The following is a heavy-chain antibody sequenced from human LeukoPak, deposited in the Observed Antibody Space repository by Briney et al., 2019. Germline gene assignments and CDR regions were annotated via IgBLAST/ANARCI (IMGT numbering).Heavy chain of an antibody. CDR3: ARIGEDGMDV. Sequence: GGSLRLSCAASGFTFSSYEMNWVRQAPGKGLEWVSYISSSGSTIYYADSVKGRFTISRDNAKNSLYLQMNSLRAEDTAVYYCARIGEDGMDVWGKGTTATVSS. J-gene: IGHJ6*04. V-gene: IGHV3-48*03. CDR1: GFTFSSYE. CDR2: ISSSGSTI.